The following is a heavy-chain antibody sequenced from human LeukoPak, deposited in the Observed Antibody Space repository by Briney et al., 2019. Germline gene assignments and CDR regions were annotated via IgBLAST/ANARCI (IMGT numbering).Heavy chain of an antibody. D-gene: IGHD3-22*01. J-gene: IGHJ4*02. Sequence: GGSLRLSCAASGFTFSTYSMNWVRQAPGKGLEWVSSISSGSSFIYHADSVKGRFTISRDNAKNSLFLQMNSLRAEDTAVYYCARESSGYFYWGQGTLVTVSS. CDR3: ARESSGYFY. V-gene: IGHV3-21*01. CDR1: GFTFSTYS. CDR2: ISSGSSFI.